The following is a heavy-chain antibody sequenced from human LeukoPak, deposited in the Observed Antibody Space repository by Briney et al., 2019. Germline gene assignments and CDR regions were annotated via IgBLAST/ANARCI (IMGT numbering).Heavy chain of an antibody. CDR2: MNPNSGIT. CDR3: ARGWKAVAGTKSDY. Sequence: ASVKVSCKASGYTFTSYDINWVRQATGQGLEWMGWMNPNSGITGYAQKFQGRVTMTRNTSISTAYMELSSLRSEDTAVYYCARGWKAVAGTKSDYWGQGTLVTVSS. V-gene: IGHV1-8*01. J-gene: IGHJ4*02. CDR1: GYTFTSYD. D-gene: IGHD6-19*01.